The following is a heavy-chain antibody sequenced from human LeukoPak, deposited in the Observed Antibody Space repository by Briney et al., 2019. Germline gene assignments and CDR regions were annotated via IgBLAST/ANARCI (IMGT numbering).Heavy chain of an antibody. CDR1: DGSISSDY. CDR2: IYYTGST. D-gene: IGHD2-2*01. Sequence: SETLSLTCTVSDGSISSDYWNWIRQPPGKELEWIGYIYYTGSTNYNPSLKSRVSLSVDKSKKQLSLRLSSVTAADTAVYYCARQKGVPAAMAFDYYYYMDVWGKGATVTVSS. V-gene: IGHV4-59*08. J-gene: IGHJ6*03. CDR3: ARQKGVPAAMAFDYYYYMDV.